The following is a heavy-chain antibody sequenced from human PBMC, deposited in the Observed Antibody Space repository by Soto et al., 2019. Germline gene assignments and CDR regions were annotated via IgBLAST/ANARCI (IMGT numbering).Heavy chain of an antibody. CDR2: INHGGST. CDR3: AIHPSLPTQYYGSGFDS. D-gene: IGHD3-10*01. V-gene: IGHV4-34*01. J-gene: IGHJ4*02. CDR1: GGSLSGYY. Sequence: QVQLQQWGAGLLKPSETLSLPCAVYGGSLSGYYRSWIRQPPGKGLELMGEINHGGSTNYTPSLKRRVTLPVETSKNQFSLRLSSVTAADTAVYYYAIHPSLPTQYYGSGFDSWGQGTLVTVSS.